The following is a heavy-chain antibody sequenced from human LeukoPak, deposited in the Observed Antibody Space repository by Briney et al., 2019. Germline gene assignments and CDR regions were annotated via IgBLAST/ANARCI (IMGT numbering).Heavy chain of an antibody. CDR2: IWYDGSSK. Sequence: PGRSLRLSCAASGFTFSSYGMHWVRQAPGKGLEWVAVIWYDGSSKYYADSVKGRFTISRDNSKNTLYLQMNSLRAEDTAVYYCAKGRYYFDISGYHDYWGKGTLVTVSS. V-gene: IGHV3-33*06. D-gene: IGHD3-22*01. CDR3: AKGRYYFDISGYHDY. J-gene: IGHJ4*02. CDR1: GFTFSSYG.